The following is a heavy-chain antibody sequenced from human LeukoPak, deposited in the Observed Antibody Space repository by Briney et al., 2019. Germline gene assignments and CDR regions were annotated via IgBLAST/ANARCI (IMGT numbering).Heavy chain of an antibody. Sequence: SETLSLTCTVSSGSISRSTYYWGWIRQPPGKGLEWIGSIYYSGSTYYNPSLKSRVNILVDTSKNQFSLKLSSVTAADTAVYYCATGHNNEFDPWGQGTLVTVSS. D-gene: IGHD2-8*01. CDR2: IYYSGST. V-gene: IGHV4-39*01. J-gene: IGHJ5*02. CDR3: ATGHNNEFDP. CDR1: SGSISRSTYY.